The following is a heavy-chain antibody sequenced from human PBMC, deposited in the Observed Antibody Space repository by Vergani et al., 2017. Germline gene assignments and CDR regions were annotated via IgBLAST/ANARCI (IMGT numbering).Heavy chain of an antibody. Sequence: QLQLQESGPGLVKPSETLSLTCSASGAPISYWCWSWLRQPAGKGLEWIGRLCPSGSTNYKPSLKSRVTMSIDTSKNQFSLKLTSVTAADTAVYYCATGAGPFDIWGQGTLVTVSS. CDR3: ATGAGPFDI. D-gene: IGHD7-27*01. CDR1: GAPISYWC. J-gene: IGHJ4*02. V-gene: IGHV4-4*07. CDR2: LCPSGST.